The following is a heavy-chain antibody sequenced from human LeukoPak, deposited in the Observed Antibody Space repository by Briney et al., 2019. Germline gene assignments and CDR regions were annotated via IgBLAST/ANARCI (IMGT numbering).Heavy chain of an antibody. CDR2: IYPGDSDT. V-gene: IGHV5-51*01. J-gene: IGHJ3*01. CDR1: GYSFTSYW. CDR3: ARSSGGYYHAFEV. D-gene: IGHD3-10*01. Sequence: GESLKISCKGSGYSFTSYWIGWVRPMPGKGLEWMGIIYPGDSDTRYSPSFQGHVTISADKSISTAYLQWSSLKASDTAIYYCARSSGGYYHAFEVWGQGTMVTVSS.